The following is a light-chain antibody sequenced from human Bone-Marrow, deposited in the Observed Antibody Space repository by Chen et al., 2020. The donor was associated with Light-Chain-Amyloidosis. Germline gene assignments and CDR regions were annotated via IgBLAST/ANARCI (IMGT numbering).Light chain of an antibody. CDR2: EVT. Sequence: QSALTQPASESGSPGQSINNSCTGTSSDDGGDNHVSWYQQHPDKAPKLMIYEVTNRPSWVPDRFSASNSDPPASLTISGLHSEAEADYFFSSYPLPSPLVFGSGPRVSVL. CDR3: SSYPLPSPLV. CDR1: SSDDGGDNH. J-gene: IGLJ1*01. V-gene: IGLV2-14*01.